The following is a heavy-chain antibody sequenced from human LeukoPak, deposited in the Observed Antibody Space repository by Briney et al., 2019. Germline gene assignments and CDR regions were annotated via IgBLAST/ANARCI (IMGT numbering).Heavy chain of an antibody. CDR1: GFTFSNAW. V-gene: IGHV3-15*01. Sequence: GGSLRLSCAASGFTFSNAWMSWVRQAPGKGLEWVGHIKSKTDGGTTDYAAPVKGRFTISRDDSKNTLYLQMDSLRAEDTAVYYCAKDADFGGYYLPAYWGQGTLVTVSS. CDR3: AKDADFGGYYLPAY. CDR2: IKSKTDGGTT. D-gene: IGHD3-22*01. J-gene: IGHJ4*02.